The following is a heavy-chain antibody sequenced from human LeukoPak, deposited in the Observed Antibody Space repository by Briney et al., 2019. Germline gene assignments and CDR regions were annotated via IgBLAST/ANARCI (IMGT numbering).Heavy chain of an antibody. CDR3: ARGLSGYYYMDV. V-gene: IGHV1-69*13. J-gene: IGHJ6*03. Sequence: ASVKVSCKASGYTFTSYDINWVRQAPGQGLEWMGGIIPIFGTANYAQKFQGRVTITADESTSTAHMELSSLRSEDTAVYYCARGLSGYYYMDVWGKGTTVTVSS. CDR2: IIPIFGTA. CDR1: GYTFTSYD. D-gene: IGHD4/OR15-4a*01.